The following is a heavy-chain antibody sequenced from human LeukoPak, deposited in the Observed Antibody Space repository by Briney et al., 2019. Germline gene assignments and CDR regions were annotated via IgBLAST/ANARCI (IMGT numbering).Heavy chain of an antibody. Sequence: GASVKVSCKASGYTFTGYYMHWVRQAPGQGLEWMGWINPNSGGTNYAQKFQGRVTMTRDTSISTAYMELSRLRSDDTAVYYCARDKIPTVVVTAIPVFDYWGQGTLVTVSS. J-gene: IGHJ4*02. D-gene: IGHD2-21*02. CDR2: INPNSGGT. V-gene: IGHV1-2*02. CDR3: ARDKIPTVVVTAIPVFDY. CDR1: GYTFTGYY.